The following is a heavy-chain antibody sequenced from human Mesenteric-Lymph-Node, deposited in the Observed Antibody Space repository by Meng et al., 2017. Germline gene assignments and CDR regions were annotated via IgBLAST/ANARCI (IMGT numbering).Heavy chain of an antibody. CDR1: GDSVSNYF. V-gene: IGHV4-4*07. CDR3: ARSYGSGSYYSYYFDY. J-gene: IGHJ4*02. CDR2: IYTSGST. D-gene: IGHD3-10*01. Sequence: SETLSLTCTVSGDSVSNYFCTWIRQPAVKGLEWIGRIYTSGSTNYNPSLKSRVTISVDTSKNQFSLKLSSVTAADTAVYYCARSYGSGSYYSYYFDYWGQGTLVTVSS.